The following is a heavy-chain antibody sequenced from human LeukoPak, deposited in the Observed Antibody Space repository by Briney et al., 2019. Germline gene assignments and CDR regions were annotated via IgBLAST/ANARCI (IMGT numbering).Heavy chain of an antibody. CDR2: IKEDGSDK. V-gene: IGHV3-7*01. J-gene: IGHJ3*02. CDR3: VRDVGAIVVWSGETMKYGFADLDI. Sequence: GGSLRLSCVASGFTFRNHWMSWVRQAPGKGLEWVANIKEDGSDKNYADSVKGRFTISRDNAKNSLYLQMDSLRAEDTAVYYCVRDVGAIVVWSGETMKYGFADLDIWGQGTMVTVSS. CDR1: GFTFRNHW. D-gene: IGHD3-10*01.